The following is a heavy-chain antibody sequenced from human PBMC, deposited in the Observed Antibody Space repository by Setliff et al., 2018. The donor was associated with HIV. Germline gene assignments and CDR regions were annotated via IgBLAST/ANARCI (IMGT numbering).Heavy chain of an antibody. D-gene: IGHD3-16*01. J-gene: IGHJ3*02. CDR1: GYSFTSYW. V-gene: IGHV5-51*01. CDR3: ARLMITFGGVVSPQNAFDI. CDR2: IYPGGSDT. Sequence: GESLTISCKGSGYSFTSYWIGWVRQMPGKGLEWMGIIYPGGSDTRYSPSFQGQVTISADKSISTAYLQWSSLKASDTAMYYCARLMITFGGVVSPQNAFDIWGQGTMVTVSS.